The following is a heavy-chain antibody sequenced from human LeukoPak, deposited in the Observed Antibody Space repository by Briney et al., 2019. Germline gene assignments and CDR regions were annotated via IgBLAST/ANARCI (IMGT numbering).Heavy chain of an antibody. CDR2: IYYSGST. V-gene: IGHV4-59*01. CDR1: GGSISSYY. D-gene: IGHD3-3*01. J-gene: IGHJ5*02. Sequence: PSETLSLTCTVSGGSISSYYWSWIRQPPGKGLEWIGYIYYSGSTNYNPSLKSRVTISVDTSKNQFPLKLSSVTAADTAVYYCARDRADFWSGYYGAWFDPWGQGTLVTVSS. CDR3: ARDRADFWSGYYGAWFDP.